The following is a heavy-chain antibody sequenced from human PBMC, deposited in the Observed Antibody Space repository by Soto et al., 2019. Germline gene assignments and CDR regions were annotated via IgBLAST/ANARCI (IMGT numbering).Heavy chain of an antibody. Sequence: QVQLQQWGAGLLRPSETLSLTCAFYGGSFDDFYWSWVRQSPGKGLEWVGEISHDGGTNYSPSLASRVSISVDTSKNQFSLHLRSVTAADTGLYSCARGQLVWYGDLTPYHRDMDVWGQGTTVTGSS. V-gene: IGHV4-34*02. D-gene: IGHD3-10*01. CDR3: ARGQLVWYGDLTPYHRDMDV. CDR2: ISHDGGT. J-gene: IGHJ6*02. CDR1: GGSFDDFY.